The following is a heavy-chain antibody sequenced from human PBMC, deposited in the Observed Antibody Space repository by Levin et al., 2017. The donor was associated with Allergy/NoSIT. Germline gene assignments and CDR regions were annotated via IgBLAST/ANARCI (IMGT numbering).Heavy chain of an antibody. CDR1: GGSFSGYY. CDR2: INHSGST. Sequence: KASETLSLTCAVYGGSFSGYYWSWIRQPPGKGLEWIGEINHSGSTNYNPSLKSRVTISVDTSKNQFSLKLSSVTAADTAVYYCARGFPVTQYYYYYYGMDGWGQGTTVTVSS. J-gene: IGHJ6*02. V-gene: IGHV4-34*01. CDR3: ARGFPVTQYYYYYYGMDG. D-gene: IGHD4-17*01.